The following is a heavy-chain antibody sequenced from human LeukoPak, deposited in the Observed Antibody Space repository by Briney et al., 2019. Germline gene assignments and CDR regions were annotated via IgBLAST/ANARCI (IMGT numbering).Heavy chain of an antibody. CDR1: GFTVSSNY. CDR2: IYSGGST. J-gene: IGHJ5*02. D-gene: IGHD4-17*01. V-gene: IGHV3-53*05. Sequence: GGSLRLSCAASGFTVSSNYMSWVRQAPGKGLEWVSVIYSGGSTYYADSVKGRFTISRDNSKNTLYLQMNSLRAEDTAVYYCASATVTTGGWFDPWGQGTLVTVSS. CDR3: ASATVTTGGWFDP.